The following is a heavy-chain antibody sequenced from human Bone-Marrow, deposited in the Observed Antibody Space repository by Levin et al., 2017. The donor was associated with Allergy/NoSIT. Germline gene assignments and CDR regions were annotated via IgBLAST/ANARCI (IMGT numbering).Heavy chain of an antibody. CDR2: ISYTGST. Sequence: SCTVSGGSLSSSSYYWGWIRQPPGKGLEWIGSISYTGSTYYNPSLKSRVIISIDTSRNQFSLKLSSVTAADTAVYYCARDRAATAPFDYWGQGTLVTVSS. D-gene: IGHD1-1*01. V-gene: IGHV4-39*07. CDR1: GGSLSSSSYY. CDR3: ARDRAATAPFDY. J-gene: IGHJ4*02.